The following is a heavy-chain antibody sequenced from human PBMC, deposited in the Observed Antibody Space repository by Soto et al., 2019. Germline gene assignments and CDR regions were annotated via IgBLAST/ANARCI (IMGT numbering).Heavy chain of an antibody. V-gene: IGHV3-74*01. CDR2: INSDGSRT. J-gene: IGHJ5*02. Sequence: EVQLVESGGGLVQPGGSLRLSCAVSGFSFSSYWMHWVRQAPGKGLEWVSRINSDGSRTYYADSVKGRFTISRDNAKNTLYLQMNSLRAEDTAVYYCERVRVGSYNWFDPWGQGTLVTVSS. CDR3: ERVRVGSYNWFDP. CDR1: GFSFSSYW. D-gene: IGHD6-13*01.